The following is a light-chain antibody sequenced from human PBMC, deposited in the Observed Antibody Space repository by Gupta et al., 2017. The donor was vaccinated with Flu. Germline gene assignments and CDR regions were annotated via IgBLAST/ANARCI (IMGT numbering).Light chain of an antibody. CDR1: QDIKNS. J-gene: IGKJ4*01. CDR2: GAS. V-gene: IGKV1-16*02. Sequence: DIQMTQSPASLSASVGDTVTSTCRASQDIKNSLAWFQLIPGKAPRSLIYGASTLQGGVPSKFSGSGSGTDFTLTISGLQPEDFATYYCQQYSDYPLTFGGGTRVQI. CDR3: QQYSDYPLT.